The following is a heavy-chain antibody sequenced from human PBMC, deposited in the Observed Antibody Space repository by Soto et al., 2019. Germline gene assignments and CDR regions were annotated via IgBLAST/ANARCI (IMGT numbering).Heavy chain of an antibody. V-gene: IGHV4-39*01. D-gene: IGHD2-15*01. CDR1: GDSSVSSSSYY. Sequence: SETLSLTCTVSGDSSVSSSSYYWGWIRQPPGKGLEWIGSIYYTGNTFYSPSFRSRLTISVDTSKSQFSLKLRSVTATDTATYYCASEVSSTDGMDVWGQGTTVTVSS. CDR2: IYYTGNT. CDR3: ASEVSSTDGMDV. J-gene: IGHJ6*02.